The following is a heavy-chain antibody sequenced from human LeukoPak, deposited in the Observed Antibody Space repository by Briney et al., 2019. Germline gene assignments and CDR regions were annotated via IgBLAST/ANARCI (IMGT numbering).Heavy chain of an antibody. CDR3: ARGKRMAYDSSGYYSVRRPNAEYFQH. CDR2: IYHSGST. D-gene: IGHD3-22*01. CDR1: GGSISSGGYS. Sequence: PSETLSLTCAVSGGSISSGGYSWSWIRQPPGKGLEWIGYIYHSGSTYYNPSLKSRVTISVDRSKNQFSLKLSSVTAADTAVYYCARGKRMAYDSSGYYSVRRPNAEYFQHWGQGTLVTVSS. V-gene: IGHV4-30-2*01. J-gene: IGHJ1*01.